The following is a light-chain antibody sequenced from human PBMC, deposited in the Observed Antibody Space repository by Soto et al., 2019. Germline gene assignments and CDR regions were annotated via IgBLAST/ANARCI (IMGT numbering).Light chain of an antibody. CDR2: GAS. V-gene: IGKV3-15*01. CDR1: QSISGT. J-gene: IGKJ1*01. Sequence: EVWMTQSPATLSVSPGGRATLSCRASQSISGTLDWYQQKPGQAPRLLIYGASTRATGFPARLSGSGSGTDLTITISSMKSEDFAVYYCQQYNNWPWTFGQGTKVDIK. CDR3: QQYNNWPWT.